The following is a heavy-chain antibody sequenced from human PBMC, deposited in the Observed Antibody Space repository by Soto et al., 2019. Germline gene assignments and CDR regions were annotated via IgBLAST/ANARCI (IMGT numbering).Heavy chain of an antibody. D-gene: IGHD3-9*01. J-gene: IGHJ3*02. V-gene: IGHV3-49*03. CDR3: TKRYFGGLDAFDI. CDR1: GFTFGDYA. CDR2: IRSNGYGGTA. Sequence: GGSLRLSCTASGFTFGDYAMSWFRQAPGKGLEWVGFIRSNGYGGTAEYAASVKGRFTISRDDSISIAYLQMNSLKTEDTAVYYCTKRYFGGLDAFDIWGRGTMVTVSS.